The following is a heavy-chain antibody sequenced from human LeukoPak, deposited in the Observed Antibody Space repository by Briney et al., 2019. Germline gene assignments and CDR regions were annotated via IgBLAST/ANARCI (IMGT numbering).Heavy chain of an antibody. CDR2: INPSGERT. Sequence: ASVKVSCKASGYTLISYYMHWVRQAPGQGLEWMGIINPSGERTSYAQKFQGRITMTRDMSTSTVYMELSSLRSEDTAVYYCARALYGSYYNWFDPWGQGTLVTVSS. CDR1: GYTLISYY. V-gene: IGHV1-46*01. CDR3: ARALYGSYYNWFDP. D-gene: IGHD1-26*01. J-gene: IGHJ5*02.